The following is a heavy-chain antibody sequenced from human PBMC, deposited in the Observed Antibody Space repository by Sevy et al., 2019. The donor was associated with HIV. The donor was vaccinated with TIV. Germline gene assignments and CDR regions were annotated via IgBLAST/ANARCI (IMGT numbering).Heavy chain of an antibody. V-gene: IGHV1-24*01. D-gene: IGHD3-22*01. CDR2: FDPEDDER. J-gene: IGHJ4*02. CDR3: ATTKDYYDSSGSPFDY. CDR1: GKTLTQLA. Sequence: ASVKVSCKVSGKTLTQLAMHWVRQAPGKGLEWMGTFDPEDDERIYAQKFQGRVTMTEDRSTDTAYMELRILRSDDTAVYYCATTKDYYDSSGSPFDYWGQRTLVTVSS.